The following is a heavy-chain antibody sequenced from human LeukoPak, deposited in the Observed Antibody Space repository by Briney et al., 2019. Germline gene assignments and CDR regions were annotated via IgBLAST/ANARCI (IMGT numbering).Heavy chain of an antibody. J-gene: IGHJ5*02. D-gene: IGHD6-19*01. Sequence: GGSLRLSCAASGFTFSSYGMHWVRQAPGKGLEWVAVIWYDGSNKYYADSVKGRFTISRDNSQNTLYLQMNSLRADDTAVYYCVKGGSGWSNWFDPWGQGTLVTVSS. CDR3: VKGGSGWSNWFDP. CDR1: GFTFSSYG. V-gene: IGHV3-30*02. CDR2: IWYDGSNK.